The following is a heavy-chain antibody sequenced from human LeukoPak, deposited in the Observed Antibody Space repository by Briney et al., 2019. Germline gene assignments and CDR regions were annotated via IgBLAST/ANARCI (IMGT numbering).Heavy chain of an antibody. CDR3: AKDREKPSQFDY. Sequence: PGGSLRLSCVASGFDFADQAMHWVRQAPGKGLEWVAVISYDGSNKYYADSVKGRFTISRDNSKNTLYLQMNSLRVEDTAVYYCAKDREKPSQFDYWGQGTLVTVSS. D-gene: IGHD1-26*01. J-gene: IGHJ4*02. V-gene: IGHV3-30-3*01. CDR2: ISYDGSNK. CDR1: GFDFADQA.